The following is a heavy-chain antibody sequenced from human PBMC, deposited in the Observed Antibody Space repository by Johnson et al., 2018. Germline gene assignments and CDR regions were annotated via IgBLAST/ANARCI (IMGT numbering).Heavy chain of an antibody. CDR2: IKQDGSEK. Sequence: VQLVESGGGLVQPGRSLRLSCTASGFTFSSYWMSWVRQAPGKGLEWVANIKQDGSEKYYVDSVKGRFTISRDNAKNSLYLQMNSLRAEDTALYYCAKDAFGSGSKYYYYLDVWGRGTTVTVSS. CDR1: GFTFSSYW. CDR3: AKDAFGSGSKYYYYLDV. J-gene: IGHJ6*03. D-gene: IGHD3-10*01. V-gene: IGHV3-7*03.